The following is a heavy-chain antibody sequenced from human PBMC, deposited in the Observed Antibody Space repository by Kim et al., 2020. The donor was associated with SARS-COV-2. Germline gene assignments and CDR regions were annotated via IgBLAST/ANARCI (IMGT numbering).Heavy chain of an antibody. J-gene: IGHJ5*02. CDR1: GGSISSGGYY. Sequence: SETLSLTCTVSGGSISSGGYYWSWIRQHPGKGLEWIGYIYYSGSTYYNPSLKSRVTISVDTSKNQFSLKLSSVTAADTAVYYCARERETGYSSSWGRYRWFDPWGQGTLVTVSS. D-gene: IGHD6-13*01. CDR2: IYYSGST. V-gene: IGHV4-31*03. CDR3: ARERETGYSSSWGRYRWFDP.